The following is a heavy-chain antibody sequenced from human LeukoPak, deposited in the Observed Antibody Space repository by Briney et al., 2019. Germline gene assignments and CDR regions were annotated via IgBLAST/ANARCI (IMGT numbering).Heavy chain of an antibody. CDR3: ARDSGSYYISDY. CDR1: GGTFSSYA. V-gene: IGHV1-46*01. J-gene: IGHJ4*02. CDR2: INPSGGST. D-gene: IGHD1-26*01. Sequence: ASVKVSCKASGGTFSSYAISWVRQAPGQGLEWMGIINPSGGSTSYAQKFQGRVTMTRDTSTSTVYMELSSLRSEDTAVYYCARDSGSYYISDYWGQGTLVTVSS.